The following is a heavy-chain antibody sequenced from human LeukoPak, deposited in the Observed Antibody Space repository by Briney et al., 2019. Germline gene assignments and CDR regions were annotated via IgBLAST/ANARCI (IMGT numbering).Heavy chain of an antibody. CDR3: GRGVGGLQH. J-gene: IGHJ1*01. D-gene: IGHD2-15*01. Sequence: PGGSLRLSCAASGFTFSGYWMHWVRQAPGKGLVWVSRINSDGSSTSYADSVKGRFTISRDNAKNTLYLQINSLRAEDTAVYYCGRGVGGLQHWGQGTLVTVSS. V-gene: IGHV3-74*01. CDR1: GFTFSGYW. CDR2: INSDGSST.